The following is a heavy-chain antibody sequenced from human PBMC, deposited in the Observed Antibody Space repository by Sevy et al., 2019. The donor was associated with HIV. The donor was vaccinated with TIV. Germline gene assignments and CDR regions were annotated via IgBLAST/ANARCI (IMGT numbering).Heavy chain of an antibody. CDR1: GGTFTTSG. D-gene: IGHD6-19*01. Sequence: ASVKVSCKASGGTFTTSGISWVRQVPGQGLEWMGGIIPILGTTNYAQRFQYRVTITADESTKTAYMELSRLRSEDTAVYYCARGGGNGWYYFDYWGQATSVTVSS. V-gene: IGHV1-69*13. CDR2: IIPILGTT. CDR3: ARGGGNGWYYFDY. J-gene: IGHJ4*02.